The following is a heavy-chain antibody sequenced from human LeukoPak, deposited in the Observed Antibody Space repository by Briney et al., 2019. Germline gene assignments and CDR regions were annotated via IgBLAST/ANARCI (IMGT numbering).Heavy chain of an antibody. D-gene: IGHD3-9*01. J-gene: IGHJ6*02. CDR1: GYTFTCYY. CDR3: ARDLSWTLTGYLGYYGMDV. Sequence: ASVKVSCKASGYTFTCYYMHWVRQAPGQGLEWMGWINPNSGGTNYAQKFQGRVTMTRDTSISTAYMELSRLRSDDTAVYYCARDLSWTLTGYLGYYGMDVWGQGTTVTVSS. V-gene: IGHV1-2*02. CDR2: INPNSGGT.